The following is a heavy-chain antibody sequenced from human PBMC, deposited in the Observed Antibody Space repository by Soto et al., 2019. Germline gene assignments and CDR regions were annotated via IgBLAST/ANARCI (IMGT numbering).Heavy chain of an antibody. CDR1: GFTFSIQP. J-gene: IGHJ6*03. CDR3: TKDEADSSYYYYMDV. V-gene: IGHV3-23*01. Sequence: GGSLRLSCGASGFTFSIQPMSWVRQAPGKGLEWVSSIGANGGSTYYADSVKGRFTISRDNSKNTLSLQMNSLRAEDTAIYFCTKDEADSSYYYYMDVWGKGTTVTVSS. CDR2: IGANGGST. D-gene: IGHD2-15*01.